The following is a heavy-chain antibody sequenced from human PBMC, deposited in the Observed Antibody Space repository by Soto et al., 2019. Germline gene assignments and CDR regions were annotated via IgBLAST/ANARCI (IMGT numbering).Heavy chain of an antibody. CDR2: INPNSGST. Sequence: ASVKVSCKASGYTLTRYCIHWVRQAPGQGLEWMGIINPNSGSTSYAQKFQDRVTMTRDTSTSTVYMELSSLRSEDTAVYYCARDIVVAPTARGWFDPWGQGTMVTVSS. D-gene: IGHD2-2*01. CDR1: GYTLTRYC. V-gene: IGHV1-46*01. CDR3: ARDIVVAPTARGWFDP. J-gene: IGHJ5*02.